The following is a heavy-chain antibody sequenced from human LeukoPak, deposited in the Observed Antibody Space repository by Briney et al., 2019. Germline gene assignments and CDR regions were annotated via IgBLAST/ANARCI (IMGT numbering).Heavy chain of an antibody. CDR2: FGTRSTSV. CDR1: GFTFSGYS. J-gene: IGHJ4*02. V-gene: IGHV3-21*01. D-gene: IGHD3-22*01. Sequence: GRSLRLSCAASGFTFSGYSMNWIRQAPGKGLEWVSSFGTRSTSVYHAGSVKGRFAISRDNAKNSLYLQMNSLRAEDTALYYCAREVSEGFDFWGQGTLVTVSS. CDR3: AREVSEGFDF.